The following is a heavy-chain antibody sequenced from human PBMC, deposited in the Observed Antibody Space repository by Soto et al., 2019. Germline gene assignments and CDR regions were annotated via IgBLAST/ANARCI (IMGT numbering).Heavy chain of an antibody. V-gene: IGHV4-4*07. J-gene: IGHJ4*02. CDR2: IYSSGST. D-gene: IGHD3-22*01. Sequence: PSETLSLTCTVSGGSISSYYWSWIRQPAGKGLEWIGRIYSSGSTNYKPSLKSRVTMSVATSKNEFSLNLSSVTAADTAVYYCAREGPQATSGYYPRFDYWGQGTLVTVSS. CDR3: AREGPQATSGYYPRFDY. CDR1: GGSISSYY.